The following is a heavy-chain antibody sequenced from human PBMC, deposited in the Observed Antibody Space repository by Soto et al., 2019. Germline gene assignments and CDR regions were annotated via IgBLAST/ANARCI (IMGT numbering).Heavy chain of an antibody. V-gene: IGHV3-23*01. D-gene: IGHD3-10*01. CDR2: MTAGGGST. Sequence: GGSLRLSCTASGFSFSSYAMSWVRQAPGKGPECVSSMTAGGGSTYHADSVKGRFTISRDNSKNTLYLQMNSLRAEDTAVYYCAKDCYGSGTDYFYGMDVRGQGTTVTVYS. J-gene: IGHJ6*02. CDR3: AKDCYGSGTDYFYGMDV. CDR1: GFSFSSYA.